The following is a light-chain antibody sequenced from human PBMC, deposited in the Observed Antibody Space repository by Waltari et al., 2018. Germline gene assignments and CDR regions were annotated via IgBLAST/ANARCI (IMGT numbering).Light chain of an antibody. V-gene: IGLV2-23*02. Sequence: QSALTQPASVSGSPGQSITISCTGASSDVGSFNLVSWYQQHPGKAPQLMIYVVTKRPSGVSNRFSGSKAGNTASLTISGLQAEDEADYYCCSYATSSWVFGGGTRLTVL. CDR2: VVT. CDR3: CSYATSSWV. J-gene: IGLJ3*02. CDR1: SSDVGSFNL.